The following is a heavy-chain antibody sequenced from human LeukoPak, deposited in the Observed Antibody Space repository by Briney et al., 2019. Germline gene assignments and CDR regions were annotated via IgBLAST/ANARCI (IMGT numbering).Heavy chain of an antibody. J-gene: IGHJ4*02. Sequence: SEPLSLPCTVSGGSISSYYWSWIRPPAGKGLEWIGRIYTSGSTNYNPSLKSRVTMSVDTSKNQFSLKLSSVTAADTAVYYCAREIAVAGTTDYWGQGTLVTVSS. V-gene: IGHV4-4*07. D-gene: IGHD6-19*01. CDR3: AREIAVAGTTDY. CDR1: GGSISSYY. CDR2: IYTSGST.